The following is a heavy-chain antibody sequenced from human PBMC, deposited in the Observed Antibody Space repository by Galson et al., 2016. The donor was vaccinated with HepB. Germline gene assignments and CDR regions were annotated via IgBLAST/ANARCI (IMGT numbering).Heavy chain of an antibody. Sequence: LRLSCAASGFTFSSYAMSWVRQAPGQGLEWVSGVSGSGGRTYYADSVTGRVTISRDNSKNMLYLQMNSLRAEDTAVYYCAGFMEWARGGHHDYGLDVWGQGTTVTVSS. CDR3: AGFMEWARGGHHDYGLDV. CDR1: GFTFSSYA. V-gene: IGHV3-23*01. D-gene: IGHD3-3*01. CDR2: VSGSGGRT. J-gene: IGHJ6*02.